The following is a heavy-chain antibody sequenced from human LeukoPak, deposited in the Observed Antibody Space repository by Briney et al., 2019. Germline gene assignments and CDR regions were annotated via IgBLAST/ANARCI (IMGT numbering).Heavy chain of an antibody. Sequence: GGSLRLSCAASRFIFNNYGMHWVRQAPGKGLEWVSVISYDGSDKYYADSVKGRFIISRDNSKNTLYLQMNSLRDEDTAVYYCAKDGQGLAGFGGKYYAYGMDVWGQGTAVTVSS. D-gene: IGHD6-19*01. V-gene: IGHV3-30*18. J-gene: IGHJ6*02. CDR2: ISYDGSDK. CDR3: AKDGQGLAGFGGKYYAYGMDV. CDR1: RFIFNNYG.